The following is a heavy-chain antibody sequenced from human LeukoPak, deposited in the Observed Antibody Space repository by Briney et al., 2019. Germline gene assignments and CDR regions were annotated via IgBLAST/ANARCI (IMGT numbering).Heavy chain of an antibody. CDR1: GGSFSGYY. V-gene: IGHV4-34*01. J-gene: IGHJ5*02. CDR3: ARAPYYDSSGYSAWFDP. D-gene: IGHD3-22*01. CDR2: INHSRST. Sequence: PSETLSLTCAVYGGSFSGYYWSWIRQPPGKGLEWIGEINHSRSTNYNPSLKSRVTISVDTSKNQFSLKLSSVTAADTAVYYCARAPYYDSSGYSAWFDPWGQGTLVTVSS.